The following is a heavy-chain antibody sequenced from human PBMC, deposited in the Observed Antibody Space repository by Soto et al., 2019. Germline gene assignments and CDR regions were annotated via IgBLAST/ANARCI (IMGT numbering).Heavy chain of an antibody. Sequence: SETLSLTCAVYGGSFSGYYWAWIRQPPGKGLEWVGSIYYLGNTYYNPSLGSRVTISVDTSKNQFSLKLSSVTAADTAVFYCAGLYPYESSGYHLDYWSQGTLVTVSS. CDR1: GGSFSGYY. D-gene: IGHD3-22*01. CDR3: AGLYPYESSGYHLDY. V-gene: IGHV4-39*01. J-gene: IGHJ4*02. CDR2: IYYLGNT.